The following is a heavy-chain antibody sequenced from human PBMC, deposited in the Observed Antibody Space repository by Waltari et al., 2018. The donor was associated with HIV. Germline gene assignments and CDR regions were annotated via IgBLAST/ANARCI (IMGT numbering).Heavy chain of an antibody. J-gene: IGHJ4*02. CDR3: ARGRRWLQFHGHYYFDY. CDR2: ISYSGST. Sequence: VQLQESGPGLVKPSETLSLTCKDPREAIKHDYWNWIRQPPGKEVEWIGYISYSGSTKYGPSLKSRVTMSLVSSKNQFSLKLRSVTAADTAVYFCARGRRWLQFHGHYYFDYWGQGTLVTVSS. D-gene: IGHD3-10*01. CDR1: REAIKHDY. V-gene: IGHV4-59*01.